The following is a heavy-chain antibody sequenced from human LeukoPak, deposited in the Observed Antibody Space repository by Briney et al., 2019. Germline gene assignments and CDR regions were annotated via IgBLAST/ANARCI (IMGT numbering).Heavy chain of an antibody. CDR2: IYYSGST. J-gene: IGHJ5*02. D-gene: IGHD3-3*01. CDR1: GGSISSYY. CDR3: ARADYDFWSGYFNWFDP. V-gene: IGHV4-59*01. Sequence: SETLSLTGTVSGGSISSYYWSWIRQPPGKGLEWIGYIYYSGSTNYNLSLKNRVTISVDTSKNQFSLKLSSVTAADTAVYYCARADYDFWSGYFNWFDPWGQGTLVTVSS.